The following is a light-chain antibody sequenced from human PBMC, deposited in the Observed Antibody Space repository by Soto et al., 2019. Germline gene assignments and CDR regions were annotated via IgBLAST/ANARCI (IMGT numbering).Light chain of an antibody. Sequence: QPVLTQSSSASASIGSSVKRTCTVSSGQSSYIIAWHQQQPGKAPRYLMKLEGSGSYNKGSGVPDRFSGSSSGADRYLTISNLQFEDEADYYCETWDSNSWVFGGGTKLTVL. CDR1: SGQSSYI. CDR3: ETWDSNSWV. CDR2: LEGSGSY. J-gene: IGLJ3*02. V-gene: IGLV4-60*02.